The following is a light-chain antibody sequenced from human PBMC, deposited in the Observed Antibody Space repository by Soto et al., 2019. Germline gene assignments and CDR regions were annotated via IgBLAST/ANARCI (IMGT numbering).Light chain of an antibody. Sequence: SYELTQPPSVSVSPGQTASITCSGDKLGDKYACWYQQKPGQSPVLVIYQDVKRPSGIPERFSGSNSGNTVTLTISGTQAMDEADYYCQAWDSSTADVVFGGGTKVTVL. CDR1: KLGDKY. CDR3: QAWDSSTADVV. J-gene: IGLJ2*01. V-gene: IGLV3-1*01. CDR2: QDV.